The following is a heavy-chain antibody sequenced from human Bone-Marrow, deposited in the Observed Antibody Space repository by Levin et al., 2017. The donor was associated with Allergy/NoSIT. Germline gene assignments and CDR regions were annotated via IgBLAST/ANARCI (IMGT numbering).Heavy chain of an antibody. CDR2: IYHSGNT. CDR1: GYSISSNCY. CDR3: ARDCGDLIENWFDS. D-gene: IGHD3-22*01. Sequence: SETLSLTCVVSGYSISSNCYWGWIRQPPGKGLEWIGNIYHSGNTVYNPSLRSRVTISVDTSKNQFSLKLNSVTAADTAVYYCARDCGDLIENWFDSWGQGTLVTVSS. J-gene: IGHJ5*01. V-gene: IGHV4-38-2*02.